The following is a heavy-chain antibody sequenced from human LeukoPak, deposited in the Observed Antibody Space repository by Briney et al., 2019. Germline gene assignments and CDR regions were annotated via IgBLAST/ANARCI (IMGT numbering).Heavy chain of an antibody. V-gene: IGHV3-53*01. CDR3: AREMRPATTTLVAY. D-gene: IGHD1-1*01. CDR1: GFTVITND. CDR2: LYSDGNT. Sequence: GGSLRLSCAASGFTVITNDMTWVRQAPGKGLEWVSVLYSDGNTKYADSVQGRFTISRDNSKNTLYLEMNSLSPDDTAVYYCAREMRPATTTLVAYWGQGTLVTVSS. J-gene: IGHJ4*02.